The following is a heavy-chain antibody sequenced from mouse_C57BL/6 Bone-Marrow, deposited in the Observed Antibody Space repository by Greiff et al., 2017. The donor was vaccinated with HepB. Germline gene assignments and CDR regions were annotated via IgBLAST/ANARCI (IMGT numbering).Heavy chain of an antibody. J-gene: IGHJ2*01. Sequence: EVKLVESGEGLVKPGGSLKLSCAASGFTFSSYAMYWVSQTPEKMLAWVAYISSGGDYIYYADTVKGRFTLSRDNARNTLYLQMSSLKSEDTAMYYCTRDRSWYYFDYWGQGTTLTVSS. V-gene: IGHV5-9-1*02. CDR1: GFTFSSYA. CDR2: ISSGGDYI. CDR3: TRDRSWYYFDY.